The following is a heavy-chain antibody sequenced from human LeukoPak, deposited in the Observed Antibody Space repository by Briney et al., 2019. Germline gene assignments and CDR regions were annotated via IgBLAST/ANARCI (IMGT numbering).Heavy chain of an antibody. CDR3: ARVPGYGDYYFDY. Sequence: SETLSLTCTVSGGSVSSGSYYWSWIRQPPGKGLEWIGYIYYSGSTNYNPSLKSRVTISVDSSKNQFSLKLSSVTAADTAVYYCARVPGYGDYYFDYWGQGTLVTVSS. V-gene: IGHV4-61*01. CDR2: IYYSGST. J-gene: IGHJ4*02. D-gene: IGHD4-17*01. CDR1: GGSVSSGSYY.